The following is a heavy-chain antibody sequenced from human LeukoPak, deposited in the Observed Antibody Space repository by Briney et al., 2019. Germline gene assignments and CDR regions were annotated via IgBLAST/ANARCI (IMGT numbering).Heavy chain of an antibody. J-gene: IGHJ4*02. V-gene: IGHV4-39*01. Sequence: SETLSLTCTVSGGSISSSGCYWGWLRQPPGKGLEWIGSIYYSGSTYYNPSLKSRVTISGDTSKNQFSLKLSSVTAADTAVYYCASEYYDILTGYTPHDYWGQGTLVTVSS. CDR1: GGSISSSGCY. D-gene: IGHD3-9*01. CDR3: ASEYYDILTGYTPHDY. CDR2: IYYSGST.